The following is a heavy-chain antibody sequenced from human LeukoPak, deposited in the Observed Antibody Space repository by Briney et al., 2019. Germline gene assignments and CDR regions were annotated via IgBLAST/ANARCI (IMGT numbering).Heavy chain of an antibody. D-gene: IGHD6-13*01. V-gene: IGHV4-31*03. Sequence: PSQTLSLTCTVSGGSISSGGYYWSWIRQHPGKGLEWIGYIYYSGSTYYNPSLKSRVTISVDTSKNQFSLKLSSVTAADTAVYYCAREYSGSSWYGVWFDPWGQGTLVTVSS. CDR2: IYYSGST. CDR3: AREYSGSSWYGVWFDP. J-gene: IGHJ5*02. CDR1: GGSISSGGYY.